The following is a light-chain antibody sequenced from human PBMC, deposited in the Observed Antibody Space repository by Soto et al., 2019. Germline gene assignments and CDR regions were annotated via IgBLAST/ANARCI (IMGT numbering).Light chain of an antibody. J-gene: IGKJ2*01. CDR2: GAS. CDR3: QQYGSSPYT. V-gene: IGKV3-20*01. CDR1: QSVRNSY. Sequence: EILLTQSPGTLSLSPGERATLSCRASQSVRNSYLAWYQQKPGQALRLLIYGASGRATGIPDRFSGSGSGTDFTLTISRLEPEYFAVYYCQQYGSSPYTFGQGTKLEI.